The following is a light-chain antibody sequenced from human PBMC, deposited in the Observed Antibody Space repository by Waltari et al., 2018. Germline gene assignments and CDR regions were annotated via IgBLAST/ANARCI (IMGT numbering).Light chain of an antibody. J-gene: IGKJ4*01. V-gene: IGKV3-11*01. CDR2: DAS. Sequence: EIVLTQSPATLSLSPGERATRSCRASQSVSYYLAWYQQRPGQAPRLLIYDASSRATGIPARFSGSGSETDFTLTISSLEPEDFAVYYCQQRRTWPLTFGGGTKVEI. CDR3: QQRRTWPLT. CDR1: QSVSYY.